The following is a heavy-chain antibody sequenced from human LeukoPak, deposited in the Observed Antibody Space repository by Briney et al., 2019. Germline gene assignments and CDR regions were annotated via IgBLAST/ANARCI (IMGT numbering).Heavy chain of an antibody. CDR2: ISSSSSYI. Sequence: PGGSLRLSCAASGFTFSSYAMHWVRQAPGKGLEWVSSISSSSSYIYYADSVKGRFTISRDNAKNSLYLQMNSLRAEDTAVYYCARDSAGSTIFHYWGQGTLVTVSS. J-gene: IGHJ4*02. CDR1: GFTFSSYA. V-gene: IGHV3-21*01. CDR3: ARDSAGSTIFHY. D-gene: IGHD2-2*01.